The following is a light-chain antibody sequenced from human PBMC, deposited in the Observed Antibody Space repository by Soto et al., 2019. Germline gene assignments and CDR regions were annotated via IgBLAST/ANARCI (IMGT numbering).Light chain of an antibody. CDR2: EGT. J-gene: IGLJ1*01. CDR1: SSDVGSYDL. CDR3: CSYAGSRTYV. Sequence: QSALTQPASVSGPPGQSIAISCNGRSSDVGSYDLVSWYLQYPGKAPKVIIFEGTKRPSGVSDRFSGSKSGNTASLTISGLQTEDEADYYCCSYAGSRTYVFGPGTKLTVL. V-gene: IGLV2-23*01.